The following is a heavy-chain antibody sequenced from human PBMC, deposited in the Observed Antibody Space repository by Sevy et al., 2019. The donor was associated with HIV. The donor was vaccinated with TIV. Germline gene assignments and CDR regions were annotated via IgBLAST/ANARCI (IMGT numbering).Heavy chain of an antibody. CDR3: ARGGGYCGGDCYSIHY. V-gene: IGHV3-33*08. CDR1: GFTFSSYV. J-gene: IGHJ4*02. D-gene: IGHD2-21*02. Sequence: GGSLRLSCAASGFTFSSYVMHWVRQAPGKGLEWVALIWYDGTIKYYADSVKGRFTIPRDNSKDTLFLQMNSLTPEDTAVYYCARGGGYCGGDCYSIHYWGQGALVTVSS. CDR2: IWYDGTIK.